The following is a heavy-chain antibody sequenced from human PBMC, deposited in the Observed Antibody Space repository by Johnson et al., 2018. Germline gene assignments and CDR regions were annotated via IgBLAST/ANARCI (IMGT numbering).Heavy chain of an antibody. CDR2: IIPIFGTA. CDR3: AREMWMVSAFDI. Sequence: HVQLVESGAEVKKPGSSVKVSCKASGGTFSSYAISWVRQAPGQGLEWMGGIIPIFGTANYAQKFQGRVTITADESTSTAYMERSSLRSEDTAVYYCAREMWMVSAFDIWGQGTMVTVSS. D-gene: IGHD5-18*01. CDR1: GGTFSSYA. V-gene: IGHV1-69*01. J-gene: IGHJ3*02.